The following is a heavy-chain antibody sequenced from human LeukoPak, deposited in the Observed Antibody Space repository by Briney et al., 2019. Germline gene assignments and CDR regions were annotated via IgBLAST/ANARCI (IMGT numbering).Heavy chain of an antibody. CDR2: IYYSGST. V-gene: IGHV4-59*01. Sequence: SETLSLTCTVSGGSISSCYWSWIRQPPGEGLEWIGYIYYSGSTNYNPSLKSRVTISVDTSKNQFSLKLSSVTAADTAVYYCAPYSSAGWFDPWGQGTLVTVSS. CDR3: APYSSAGWFDP. CDR1: GGSISSCY. J-gene: IGHJ5*02. D-gene: IGHD6-19*01.